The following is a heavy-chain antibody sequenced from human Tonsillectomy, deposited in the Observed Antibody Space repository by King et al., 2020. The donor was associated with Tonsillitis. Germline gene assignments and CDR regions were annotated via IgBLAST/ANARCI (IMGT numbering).Heavy chain of an antibody. J-gene: IGHJ4*02. D-gene: IGHD6-19*01. CDR2: IYHSGST. CDR1: GGSISSGGYS. V-gene: IGHV4-30-2*01. Sequence: MQLQESGSGLVKPSQTLSLTCAVSGGSISSGGYSWSWIRQPPGKGLEWIGYIYHSGSTYYNPSLKSRVTISVDRSKNQFALKLSSVTAAATAVYYCARAVAGSSYFDYWGQGTLVTVSS. CDR3: ARAVAGSSYFDY.